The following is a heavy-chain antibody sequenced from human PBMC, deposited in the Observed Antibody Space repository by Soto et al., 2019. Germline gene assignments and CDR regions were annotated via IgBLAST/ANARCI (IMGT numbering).Heavy chain of an antibody. Sequence: GGSLRLSCAASGFTFSSYSMNWVRQAPGKGLEWVSSISSSSSYIYYADSVKGRFTISRDNAKNSLYLQMNSLRAEDTAVYYCARGLATVTTWDYFDYWGQGTLVTVSS. V-gene: IGHV3-21*01. D-gene: IGHD4-17*01. CDR3: ARGLATVTTWDYFDY. CDR2: ISSSSSYI. J-gene: IGHJ4*02. CDR1: GFTFSSYS.